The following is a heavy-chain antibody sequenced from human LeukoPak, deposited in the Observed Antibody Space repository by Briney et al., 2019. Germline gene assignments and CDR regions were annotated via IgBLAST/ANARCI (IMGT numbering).Heavy chain of an antibody. V-gene: IGHV4-34*01. D-gene: IGHD5-18*01. J-gene: IGHJ4*02. CDR1: GGSFSGYY. CDR2: INHSGST. CDR3: ARGTGGDTAMVTFDY. Sequence: HSETLSLTCAVYGGSFSGYYWSWIRQPPGKGLEWIGEINHSGSTNYNPSLKSRVTISVDTSKNQFSLKLSSVTAADTAVYYCARGTGGDTAMVTFDYWGQGTLVTVSS.